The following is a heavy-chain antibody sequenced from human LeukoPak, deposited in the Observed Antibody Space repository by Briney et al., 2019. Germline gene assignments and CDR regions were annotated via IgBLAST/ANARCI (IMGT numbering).Heavy chain of an antibody. Sequence: GGSLRLSCAAPGFTFSTYTMYWVRHPPGKRLEWVSIIGSSGGGIHYADSVKGRFTISRDNSKNALYLQMNSLRVEDTAVYYCAIGPNWGTHSWGQGVLVTVSS. CDR3: AIGPNWGTHS. CDR1: GFTFSTYT. V-gene: IGHV3-23*01. J-gene: IGHJ4*02. CDR2: IGSSGGGI. D-gene: IGHD7-27*01.